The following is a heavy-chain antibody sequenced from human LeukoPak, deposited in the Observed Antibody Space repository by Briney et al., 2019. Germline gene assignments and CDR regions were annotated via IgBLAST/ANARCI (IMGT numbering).Heavy chain of an antibody. CDR3: ARGEPTYYYDSSGYWYFDL. Sequence: PSETLSLTCTVSGGSISSYYWSWIRQPPGKGLEWIGYIYYSGSTNYNPSLKSRVTISVDTSKNQFSLKLSSVTAADTAVYYCARGEPTYYYDSSGYWYFDLWSRGTLVTVSS. J-gene: IGHJ2*01. D-gene: IGHD3-22*01. V-gene: IGHV4-59*01. CDR2: IYYSGST. CDR1: GGSISSYY.